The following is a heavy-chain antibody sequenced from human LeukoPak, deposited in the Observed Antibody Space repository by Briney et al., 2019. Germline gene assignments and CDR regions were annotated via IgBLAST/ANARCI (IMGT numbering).Heavy chain of an antibody. V-gene: IGHV1-2*02. CDR3: ARSALRYCSSTSCYALGY. Sequence: ASVKVSCKASGYTFTGYYMHWVRQAPGQGLEWMGWINPNSGGTNYAQKFQGRVTMTRDTSISTAYMELSRLRSDDTAVYYCARSALRYCSSTSCYALGYWGQGTLVTVSS. D-gene: IGHD2-2*01. CDR2: INPNSGGT. J-gene: IGHJ4*02. CDR1: GYTFTGYY.